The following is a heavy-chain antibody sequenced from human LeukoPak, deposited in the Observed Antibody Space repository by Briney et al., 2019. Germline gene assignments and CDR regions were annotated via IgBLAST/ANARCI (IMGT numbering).Heavy chain of an antibody. Sequence: GGSLRLSCAASGFTFSSYSMNWVRQAPGKGLEWVSGINWNGGRTGYADSVKGRFTISRDNAKNSLYLQMNSLRVEDTAMYYCARDGLRRPPTPYCGGDCPLDYWGQGTLVSVSS. D-gene: IGHD2-21*02. CDR2: INWNGGRT. CDR3: ARDGLRRPPTPYCGGDCPLDY. CDR1: GFTFSSYS. J-gene: IGHJ4*02. V-gene: IGHV3-20*04.